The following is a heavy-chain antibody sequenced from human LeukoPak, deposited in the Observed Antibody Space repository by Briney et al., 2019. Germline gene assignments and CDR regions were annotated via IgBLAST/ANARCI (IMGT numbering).Heavy chain of an antibody. CDR2: INPSGGST. CDR1: GYTLTVLS. J-gene: IGHJ4*02. D-gene: IGHD3-16*01. V-gene: IGHV1-46*01. Sequence: ASVKVSCKVSGYTLTVLSMHWVRQAPGKGLEWMGMINPSGGSTSYAQKFQGRVTMARDTSTSTVYMELSSLRSEDTAVYYCASGGVEDYWGQGTLVTVSS. CDR3: ASGGVEDY.